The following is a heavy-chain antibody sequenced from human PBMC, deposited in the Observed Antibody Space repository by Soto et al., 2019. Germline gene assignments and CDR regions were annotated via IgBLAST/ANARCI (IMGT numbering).Heavy chain of an antibody. CDR3: ARASLNWFDP. CDR1: GGSISSGGYY. Sequence: SETLSLTCTVSGGSISSGGYYWSWIRQHPGKGLEWIGYIYYSGSTYYNPSLKSRVTISVDTSKNQFSLKLSSVTAADTAVYYCARASLNWFDPWGQGTLVTVSS. J-gene: IGHJ5*02. V-gene: IGHV4-31*03. CDR2: IYYSGST.